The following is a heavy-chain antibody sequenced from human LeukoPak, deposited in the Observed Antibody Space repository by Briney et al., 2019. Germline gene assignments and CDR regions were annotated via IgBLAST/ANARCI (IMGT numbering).Heavy chain of an antibody. CDR3: TIAVAGMVIDY. CDR1: GFTFSGSA. V-gene: IGHV3-73*01. Sequence: GGSLKLSCAASGFTFSGSAMHWVRQASGKGLEWVGRIRSKANSYATAYAASVKGRFTTSRDDSKNTAYLQMNSLKTEDAAVYYCTIAVAGMVIDYWGQGTLVTVSS. D-gene: IGHD6-19*01. CDR2: IRSKANSYAT. J-gene: IGHJ4*02.